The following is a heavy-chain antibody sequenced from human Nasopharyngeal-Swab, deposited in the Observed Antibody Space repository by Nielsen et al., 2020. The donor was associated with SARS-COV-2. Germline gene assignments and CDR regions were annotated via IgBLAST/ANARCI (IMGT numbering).Heavy chain of an antibody. CDR3: AKEGATGGFDP. J-gene: IGHJ5*02. V-gene: IGHV4-59*11. CDR2: ISHNSGT. CDR1: GVSISSQY. Sequence: SETLSLTCTVSGVSISSQYWSWIRQPPGKGLEWIGYISHNSGTNYNPSLKSRVTMFMDTSKNQFSLKLRSVTAADTAVYYCAKEGATGGFDPWGQGTLVTVSS.